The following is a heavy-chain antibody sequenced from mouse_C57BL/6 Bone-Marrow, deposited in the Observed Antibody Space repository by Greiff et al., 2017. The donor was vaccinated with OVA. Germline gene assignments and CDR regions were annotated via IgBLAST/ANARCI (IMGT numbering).Heavy chain of an antibody. CDR1: GYTFTSYW. CDR3: AREGVGWDGNYFDY. J-gene: IGHJ2*01. D-gene: IGHD2-1*01. CDR2: INPSNGGT. Sequence: QVQLQQPGTELVKPGASVKLSCKASGYTFTSYWMHWVKQRPGQGLEWIGNINPSNGGTNYNEKFKSKATLTVDKSSSTAYMQLSSLTSEDAAVYYCAREGVGWDGNYFDYWGQGTTLTVSS. V-gene: IGHV1-53*01.